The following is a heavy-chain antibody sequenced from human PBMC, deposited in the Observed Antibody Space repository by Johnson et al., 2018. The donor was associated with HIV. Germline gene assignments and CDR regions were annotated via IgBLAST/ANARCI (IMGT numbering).Heavy chain of an antibody. V-gene: IGHV3-30*04. CDR3: ASQGAPAFDI. J-gene: IGHJ3*02. Sequence: QEQLVESGGGVVQPGRSLRLSCAASGFTFSSYAMHWVRQAPGKGLEWVAVISYDGSNKYYADSVKGRFTISRDNSKNTLYLQMNSLRAEDTAVYYRASQGAPAFDIWGQGTMVTVSS. CDR2: ISYDGSNK. CDR1: GFTFSSYA.